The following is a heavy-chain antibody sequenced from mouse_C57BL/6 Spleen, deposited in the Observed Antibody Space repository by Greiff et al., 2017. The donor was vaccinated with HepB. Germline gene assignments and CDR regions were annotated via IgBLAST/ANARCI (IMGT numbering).Heavy chain of an antibody. CDR3: ARSFYYVSSYGYFDV. Sequence: EVKLVESGGGLVKPGGSLKLSCAASGFTFSDYGMHWVRQAPEKGLEWVAYISSGSSTNYSADTVKGRFTISRDNAKNTLFLQMTSLRSEDTAMYYCARSFYYVSSYGYFDVWGTGTTVTVSS. D-gene: IGHD1-1*01. J-gene: IGHJ1*03. CDR1: GFTFSDYG. V-gene: IGHV5-17*01. CDR2: ISSGSSTN.